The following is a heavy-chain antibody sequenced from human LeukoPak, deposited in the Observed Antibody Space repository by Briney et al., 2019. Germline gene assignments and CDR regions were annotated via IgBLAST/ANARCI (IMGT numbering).Heavy chain of an antibody. V-gene: IGHV3-23*01. CDR1: GFTFSSYA. CDR2: ISGSGGST. CDR3: ARLGYCSSTSCYTTTGAIAAAADS. Sequence: GGSLRLSCAASGFTFSSYAMSWVRQAPGKGLEWVSAISGSGGSTYYADSVKGRFTISRDNAKNSLYLQMNSLRAEDTAVYYCARLGYCSSTSCYTTTGAIAAAADSWGQGTLVTVSS. J-gene: IGHJ4*02. D-gene: IGHD2-2*02.